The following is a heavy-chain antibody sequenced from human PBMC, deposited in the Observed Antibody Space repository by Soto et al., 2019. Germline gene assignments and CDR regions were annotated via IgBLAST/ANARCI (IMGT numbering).Heavy chain of an antibody. CDR1: GFIFSSRA. CDR3: AKDRSPGATTWNVY. D-gene: IGHD1-26*01. J-gene: IGHJ4*02. Sequence: PGGSLRLSCVVSGFIFSSRAMHWVRQAPGKGLEWVSTISGSGISKYYADSVKGSFTISRDNSNNTVSPQMNRLRAEDAAVYYCAKDRSPGATTWNVYWRQGMMVTVSS. CDR2: ISGSGISK. V-gene: IGHV3-23*01.